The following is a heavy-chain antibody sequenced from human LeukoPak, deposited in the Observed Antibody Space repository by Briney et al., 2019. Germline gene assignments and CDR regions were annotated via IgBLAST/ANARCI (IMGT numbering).Heavy chain of an antibody. V-gene: IGHV3-66*02. Sequence: GGSLRLSCAASEFTVSSNYMSWVRQAPGKGLEWVSVIYSGGSTYYADSVKGRFTISRDNSKNTLYLQMNSLRAEDTAVYYRAGTYYHGVGGYYSTSYYYSYMDVWGKGTTVTVSS. D-gene: IGHD3-22*01. CDR3: AGTYYHGVGGYYSTSYYYSYMDV. CDR2: IYSGGST. J-gene: IGHJ6*03. CDR1: EFTVSSNY.